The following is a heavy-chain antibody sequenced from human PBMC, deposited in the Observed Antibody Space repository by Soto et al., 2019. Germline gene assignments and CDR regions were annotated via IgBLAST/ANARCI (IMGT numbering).Heavy chain of an antibody. V-gene: IGHV3-30*18. Sequence: QMQLVESGGGVVQPGRSPRLSCAASGFTFSSYGMHWVRQAPGKGLARVAIISYDGNYKYYADSVKGRFTVSRDNSKNTVYLQMNSLRAEDTAVYYCAKGRWAARPDYDYFGMDVWGQGTTVTVSS. CDR2: ISYDGNYK. CDR1: GFTFSSYG. D-gene: IGHD6-6*01. J-gene: IGHJ6*02. CDR3: AKGRWAARPDYDYFGMDV.